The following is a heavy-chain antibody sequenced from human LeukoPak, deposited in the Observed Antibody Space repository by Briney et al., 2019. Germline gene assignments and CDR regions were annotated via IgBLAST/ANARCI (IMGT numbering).Heavy chain of an antibody. CDR2: INPNSGGT. CDR3: ARDLIGYCSGGSCQRTFDY. CDR1: GYTFTGYY. D-gene: IGHD2-15*01. Sequence: ASVKVSCKASGYTFTGYYMHWVRQAPGQGLEWMGWINPNSGGTNYAQKFQGRVTMTRDTSISTAYMELSRLRSDDTAVYYCARDLIGYCSGGSCQRTFDYWGQGTLVTVSS. J-gene: IGHJ4*02. V-gene: IGHV1-2*02.